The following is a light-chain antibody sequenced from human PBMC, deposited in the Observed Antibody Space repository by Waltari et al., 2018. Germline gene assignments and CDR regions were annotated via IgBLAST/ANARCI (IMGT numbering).Light chain of an antibody. V-gene: IGLV2-14*03. CDR2: DVT. Sequence: QSALTQPASVSGSPGQSITVSCTGRSSDVGGYNYVSWYQQHPGKAPTLKLYDVTNRPSGVSSRFSGSKSGNTASLAISGLQAEDEADYYCSSYTSSNTLVFGGGTKLTVL. J-gene: IGLJ2*01. CDR3: SSYTSSNTLV. CDR1: SSDVGGYNY.